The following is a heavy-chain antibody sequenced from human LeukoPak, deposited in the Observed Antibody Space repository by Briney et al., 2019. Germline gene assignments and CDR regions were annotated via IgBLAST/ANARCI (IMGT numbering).Heavy chain of an antibody. Sequence: ASVKVSCKVSGYTLTELSMHWVRQAPGKGLEWMGRFDPEDGETIYAQKFQGRVTMTEDTSTDTAYMELSSLRSEDTAVYYCATDGIAVARPLDYWGQGTLVTVSS. CDR1: GYTLTELS. CDR3: ATDGIAVARPLDY. V-gene: IGHV1-24*01. J-gene: IGHJ4*02. D-gene: IGHD6-19*01. CDR2: FDPEDGET.